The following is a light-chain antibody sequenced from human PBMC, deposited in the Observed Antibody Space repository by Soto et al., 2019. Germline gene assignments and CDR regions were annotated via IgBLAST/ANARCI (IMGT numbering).Light chain of an antibody. Sequence: QSALTQPRSVSGSPGQSVTISCTGTSSDVGGYNYVSWYLQHPGKAPKLMLYEVTERPSGAPDRLSGSKSGNTASLTISGLQAEDEGDYYCCSYAASPTFVFGGGTQLTVL. CDR1: SSDVGGYNY. CDR2: EVT. CDR3: CSYAASPTFV. V-gene: IGLV2-11*01. J-gene: IGLJ2*01.